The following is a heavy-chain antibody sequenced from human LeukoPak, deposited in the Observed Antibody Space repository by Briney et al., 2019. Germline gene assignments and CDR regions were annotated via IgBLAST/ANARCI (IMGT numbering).Heavy chain of an antibody. CDR2: INPSGGRT. D-gene: IGHD3-22*01. CDR3: ASVGYDSSGYYFDY. V-gene: IGHV1-46*03. Sequence: ASVKXXXXXSXXTFTSYYMXWVRQAPGQGLEWMGIINPSGGRTSYAQKFQGRVTMTRDTSTSTVYMELSSLRSEDTAVYYCASVGYDSSGYYFDYWGQGTLVTVSS. CDR1: XXTFTSYY. J-gene: IGHJ4*02.